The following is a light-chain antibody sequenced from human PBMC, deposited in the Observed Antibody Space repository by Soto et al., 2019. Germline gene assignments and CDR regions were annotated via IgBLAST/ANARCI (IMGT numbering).Light chain of an antibody. CDR1: SSDVGGYDY. CDR3: SSYTSSGHFV. Sequence: QSVLTQPASVSGSPGQWITISCTGTSSDVGGYDYVSWYQHYPGKAPKLMIHDVSNRPSGVSNRFSGSKSGDTASLTISGLQAEDEADYYCSSYTSSGHFVFGTGTKVTV. CDR2: DVS. V-gene: IGLV2-14*01. J-gene: IGLJ1*01.